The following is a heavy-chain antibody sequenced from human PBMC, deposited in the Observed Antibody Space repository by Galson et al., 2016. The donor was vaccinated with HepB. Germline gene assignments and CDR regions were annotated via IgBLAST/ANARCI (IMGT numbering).Heavy chain of an antibody. CDR2: IGGSGSST. J-gene: IGHJ5*02. V-gene: IGHV3-23*01. Sequence: SLRLSCAASGFTFNSYVISWVRQAPGKGLEWVSAIGGSGSSTYYADSVKGRFTIPRDNSKNTLYLQMSSLRVEDTAVYYCVSETNRPTVLVEGDSWGQGTLVTVSS. D-gene: IGHD2-8*02. CDR1: GFTFNSYV. CDR3: VSETNRPTVLVEGDS.